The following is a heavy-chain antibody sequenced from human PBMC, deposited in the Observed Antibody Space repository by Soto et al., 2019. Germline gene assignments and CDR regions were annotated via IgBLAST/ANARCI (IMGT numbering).Heavy chain of an antibody. V-gene: IGHV3-30-3*01. D-gene: IGHD3-9*01. CDR1: GFTFSSYA. CDR3: ARDRGDKYYDILTGYYPTVVNYYYGMDV. Sequence: GSLRLSCAASGFTFSSYAMHWVRQAPGKGLEWVAVISYDGSNKYYADSVKGRFTISRDNSKNTLYLQMNSLRAEDTALYYCARDRGDKYYDILTGYYPTVVNYYYGMDVWGQGTTVTVSS. CDR2: ISYDGSNK. J-gene: IGHJ6*02.